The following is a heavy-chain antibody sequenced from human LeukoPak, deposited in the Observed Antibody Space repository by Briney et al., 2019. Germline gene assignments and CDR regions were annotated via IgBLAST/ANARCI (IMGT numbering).Heavy chain of an antibody. V-gene: IGHV1-69*04. J-gene: IGHJ4*02. CDR1: GVTFSSYA. Sequence: ASVNVSCKASGVTFSSYAISWGRQAPRQGLEWMGRIIPILGIANYAHQFQGRFPITADKPTTTAYIELTSLRPEDPAVDYVARPRYCSGGSFPPTLDYWGQGTLVTVSS. D-gene: IGHD2-15*01. CDR2: IIPILGIA. CDR3: ARPRYCSGGSFPPTLDY.